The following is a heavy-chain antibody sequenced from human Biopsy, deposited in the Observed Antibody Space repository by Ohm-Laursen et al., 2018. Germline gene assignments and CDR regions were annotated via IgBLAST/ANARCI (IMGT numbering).Heavy chain of an antibody. D-gene: IGHD3-3*01. CDR3: VLDSFDY. CDR1: GYTFTTYY. CDR2: INTSGNST. J-gene: IGHJ4*02. Sequence: AAVKASCKASGYTFTTYYIQWVRQAPGQGLEWMDRINTSGNSTTYTQNLQGRVPMTWDRSKSTVYMELSSLISEDTAVYYCVLDSFDYWGQGTLVTVPS. V-gene: IGHV1-46*01.